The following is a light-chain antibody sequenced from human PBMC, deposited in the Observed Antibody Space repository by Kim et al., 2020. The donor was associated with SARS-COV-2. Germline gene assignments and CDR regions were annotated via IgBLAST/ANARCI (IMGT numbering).Light chain of an antibody. V-gene: IGKV1-27*01. J-gene: IGKJ1*01. Sequence: VSVGDRVTITCRASQGITNSLAWYQQKAGKFPQFLIYAASTLQSGVPSRFSGSGSGTDFTLTISSLQPEDVATYYCQKYNSAPWTFGQGTKVDIK. CDR2: AAS. CDR3: QKYNSAPWT. CDR1: QGITNS.